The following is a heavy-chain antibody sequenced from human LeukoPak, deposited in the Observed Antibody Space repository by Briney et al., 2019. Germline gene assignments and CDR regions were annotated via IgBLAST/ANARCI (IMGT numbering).Heavy chain of an antibody. V-gene: IGHV3-23*01. Sequence: PGGSLRLSCAASGFTFSSYAMSWVRQAPGKGLEWGSTISSSGVRTYYADSVKGSFTISRDNYKNTLYLQMNSLRAEDTAVYYCAKDYDSSGYYHFDSWGQGTLVTVSS. CDR1: GFTFSSYA. D-gene: IGHD3-22*01. CDR2: ISSSGVRT. J-gene: IGHJ4*02. CDR3: AKDYDSSGYYHFDS.